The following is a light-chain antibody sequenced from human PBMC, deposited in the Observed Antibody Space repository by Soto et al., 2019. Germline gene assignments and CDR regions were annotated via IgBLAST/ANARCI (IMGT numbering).Light chain of an antibody. CDR3: SSYSSSSPLVV. CDR2: DVS. Sequence: QSVLTQPASVSGSPGQSITISCTGTSSDVGGFNYVSWYQHHPGKAPKVMIYDVSRRPSGVSNRFSGSKSANTASLTISGLQAEDEADYYCSSYSSSSPLVVFGGGTKLTVL. J-gene: IGLJ2*01. CDR1: SSDVGGFNY. V-gene: IGLV2-14*03.